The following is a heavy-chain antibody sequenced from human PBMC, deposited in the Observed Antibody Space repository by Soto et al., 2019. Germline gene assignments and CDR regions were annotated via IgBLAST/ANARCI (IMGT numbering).Heavy chain of an antibody. V-gene: IGHV3-66*01. J-gene: IGHJ6*02. CDR3: VRENYYYGMDV. CDR1: GFDASVNY. Sequence: TGGSLRLSCAASGFDASVNYMTWVRQAPGKGLEWVSAINSAGSTFYADSVKGRFTISRDNSKNTLYLQMNSLRVEDTAMYYCVRENYYYGMDVWGQGTAVTVSS. CDR2: INSAGST.